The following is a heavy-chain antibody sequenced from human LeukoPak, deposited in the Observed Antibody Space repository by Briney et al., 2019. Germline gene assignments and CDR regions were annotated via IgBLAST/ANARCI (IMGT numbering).Heavy chain of an antibody. CDR2: MEYSGST. J-gene: IGHJ4*02. V-gene: IGHV4-59*08. D-gene: IGHD2-15*01. Sequence: SETLSVMCSGSGGSVSGYYWSWIRQPPGKGLEWIAYMEYSGSTRYNPSLQSRVTISVDTSKNQFSLKLSSVTVADTAVYYCARHEVGFCHGGSCPYYFDYWGQGTLVTVSS. CDR3: ARHEVGFCHGGSCPYYFDY. CDR1: GGSVSGYY.